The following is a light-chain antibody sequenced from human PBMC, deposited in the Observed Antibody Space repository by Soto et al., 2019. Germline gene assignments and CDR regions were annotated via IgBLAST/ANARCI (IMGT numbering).Light chain of an antibody. J-gene: IGKJ2*01. CDR2: GAS. Sequence: EIVLTQSTRTLSLSPGERATLSCRASQSVSSSYLAWYQQKTGQAPRLLIYGASSRATGIPDRFSGSRSGTDFTLTISRLEPEDFAVYYCQQYGSSPPYTFGQGTKLEIK. V-gene: IGKV3-20*01. CDR3: QQYGSSPPYT. CDR1: QSVSSSY.